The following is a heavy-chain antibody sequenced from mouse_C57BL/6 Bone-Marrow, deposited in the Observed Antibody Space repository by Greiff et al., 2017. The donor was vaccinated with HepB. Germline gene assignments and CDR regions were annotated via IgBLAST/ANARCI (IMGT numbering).Heavy chain of an antibody. J-gene: IGHJ3*01. CDR3: AREGGGFAY. CDR2: ISDGGSYT. Sequence: EVKLQESGGGLVKPGGSLKLSCAASGFTFSSYAMSWVRQTPEKRLEWVATISDGGSYTYYPDNVKGRITISRDNAKNNLYLQMSQLKSEDTAMYYCAREGGGFAYWGQGTLVTVSA. V-gene: IGHV5-4*01. CDR1: GFTFSSYA.